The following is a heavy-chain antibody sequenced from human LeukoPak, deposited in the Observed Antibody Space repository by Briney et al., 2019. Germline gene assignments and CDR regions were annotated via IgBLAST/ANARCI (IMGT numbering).Heavy chain of an antibody. J-gene: IGHJ4*02. V-gene: IGHV3-23*01. CDR1: GFTFSSDA. Sequence: VGSLRLSCAASGFTFSSDAMSWVREAPGKGREWVSTISGSGGSTYYADSVRGWFTISRDNSKNTLYLQMNSLRAEDTAVYYCVKESLPGYYYFDYWGPGTLVTVSS. CDR3: VKESLPGYYYFDY. D-gene: IGHD3-22*01. CDR2: ISGSGGST.